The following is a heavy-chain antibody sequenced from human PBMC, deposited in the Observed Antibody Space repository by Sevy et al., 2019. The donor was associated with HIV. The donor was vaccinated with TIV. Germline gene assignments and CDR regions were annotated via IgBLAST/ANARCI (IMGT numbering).Heavy chain of an antibody. J-gene: IGHJ6*02. Sequence: GGSLRLSCAASGFTFSDYYMTWIRQAPGKGLEWVSYMSSSGSTIYYADSVKGRFTISRDNAKNSLYLQMNSLRAEDTAVYYCARDKAVARYYYYYYDMDVWGQGTTVTVSS. CDR2: MSSSGSTI. CDR1: GFTFSDYY. D-gene: IGHD6-19*01. V-gene: IGHV3-11*01. CDR3: ARDKAVARYYYYYYDMDV.